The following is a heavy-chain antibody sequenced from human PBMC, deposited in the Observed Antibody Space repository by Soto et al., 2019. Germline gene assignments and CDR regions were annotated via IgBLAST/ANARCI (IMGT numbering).Heavy chain of an antibody. J-gene: IGHJ4*02. D-gene: IGHD2-2*03. Sequence: GSLRLSCAASGFTFSSYSMNWVRQAPGKGLEWVSSISSSSSYIYYADSVKGRFTISRDNAKNSLYLQMNSLRAEDTAVYYCARDFSGYCSSTSCYIFDYWGQGTLVTVSS. CDR2: ISSSSSYI. CDR3: ARDFSGYCSSTSCYIFDY. V-gene: IGHV3-21*01. CDR1: GFTFSSYS.